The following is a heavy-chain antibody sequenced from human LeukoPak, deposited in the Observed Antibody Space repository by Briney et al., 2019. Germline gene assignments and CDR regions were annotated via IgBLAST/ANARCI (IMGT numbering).Heavy chain of an antibody. CDR2: ISDSGST. Sequence: PSETLSLTCTVSGGSISNYYWSWIRQPPGKVLLWIGYISDSGSTTCNASLKSRLTISVDTSKNQFSLKLSSVTAADTAMYYCARAHTYYYDSSGYPVWGQGTLVTVSS. D-gene: IGHD3-22*01. CDR1: GGSISNYY. V-gene: IGHV4-59*01. J-gene: IGHJ4*02. CDR3: ARAHTYYYDSSGYPV.